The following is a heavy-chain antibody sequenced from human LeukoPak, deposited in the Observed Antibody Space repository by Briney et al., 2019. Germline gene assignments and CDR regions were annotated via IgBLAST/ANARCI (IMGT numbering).Heavy chain of an antibody. CDR3: ARDTSRYGDYDDAFDI. CDR2: ISSSGSTI. CDR1: GFTFSDYY. D-gene: IGHD4-17*01. V-gene: IGHV3-11*01. Sequence: GGSLRLSCAASGFTFSDYYMSWIRQAPGKGLEWVSYISSSGSTIYYADSVKGRFTISRDNAKNSLYLQMNSLRAEDTAVYYCARDTSRYGDYDDAFDIWGQGTMVTVSS. J-gene: IGHJ3*02.